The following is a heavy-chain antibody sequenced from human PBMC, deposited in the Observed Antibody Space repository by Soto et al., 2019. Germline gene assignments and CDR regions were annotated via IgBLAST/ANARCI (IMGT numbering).Heavy chain of an antibody. CDR3: AKDRGDGYNFYYYGMDV. CDR2: ISYDGSNK. D-gene: IGHD5-12*01. Sequence: QVQLVESGGGVVQPGRSLRLSCAASGFTFSSYGMHWVRQAPGKGLEWVAVISYDGSNKYYVDSVKGRFTISRDNSKNTLYLQMNSLRAEDTAVYYCAKDRGDGYNFYYYGMDVWGQGTTVTVSS. V-gene: IGHV3-30*18. CDR1: GFTFSSYG. J-gene: IGHJ6*02.